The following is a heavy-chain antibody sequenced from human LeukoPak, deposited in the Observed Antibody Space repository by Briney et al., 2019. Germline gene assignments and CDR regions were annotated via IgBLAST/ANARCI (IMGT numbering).Heavy chain of an antibody. CDR2: INTDSSDI. J-gene: IGHJ4*02. Sequence: GGSLRLSCAASGFTFSRYAMNWVRQAPGKGLEWVSYINTDSSDIHYADSVKGRFTISRDNARTTLYLQLSSLRAEDSGVYYCARDTFQPGLIDSWGQGTLVTVSS. CDR1: GFTFSRYA. CDR3: ARDTFQPGLIDS. D-gene: IGHD2-2*01. V-gene: IGHV3-21*05.